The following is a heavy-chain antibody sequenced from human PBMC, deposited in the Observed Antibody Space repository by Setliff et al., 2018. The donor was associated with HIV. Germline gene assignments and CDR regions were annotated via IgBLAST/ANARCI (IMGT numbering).Heavy chain of an antibody. V-gene: IGHV3-23*01. J-gene: IGHJ4*02. CDR1: GSTFSSYA. Sequence: GEPLKISCAASGSTFSSYAMSWVRQAPGKGLEWVSAISGSGGSTYYADSVKGRFTISRDNSKNTLYLQMNSLRAEDTAVYYCAKDPRAAVATICDYWGQGTLVTVSS. CDR3: AKDPRAAVATICDY. CDR2: ISGSGGST. D-gene: IGHD5-12*01.